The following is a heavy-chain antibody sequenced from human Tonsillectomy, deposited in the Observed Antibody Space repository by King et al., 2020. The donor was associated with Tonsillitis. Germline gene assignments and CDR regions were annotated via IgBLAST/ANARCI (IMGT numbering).Heavy chain of an antibody. CDR3: ATRLILAYCGGDCYSSTDY. D-gene: IGHD2-21*02. CDR2: ISAYNGNT. CDR1: GYTFTSYV. J-gene: IGHJ4*02. Sequence: VQLVESGAEVKKPGASVKVSCKASGYTFTSYVISWVRQAPGQGLEWMGWISAYNGNTNYAKKLKGIGTMTTDTHTSTAYMELRSLRSDDTAVYYCATRLILAYCGGDCYSSTDYWGQGTLVTVSS. V-gene: IGHV1-18*01.